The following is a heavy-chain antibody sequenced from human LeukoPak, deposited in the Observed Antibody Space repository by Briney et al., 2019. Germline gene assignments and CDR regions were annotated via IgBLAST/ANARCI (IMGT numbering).Heavy chain of an antibody. D-gene: IGHD2-8*01. CDR3: ARRTYAGNAKTDAFDI. CDR2: IYPGDSDA. V-gene: IGHV5-51*01. Sequence: HGESLKISCKGSGYSFTSYWIGWVRQVPGKGLEWMGIIYPGDSDARYSPSFQGQVIISADKSISTAYLQWSSLKASDTAMYYCARRTYAGNAKTDAFDIWGQGTMVTVSS. J-gene: IGHJ3*02. CDR1: GYSFTSYW.